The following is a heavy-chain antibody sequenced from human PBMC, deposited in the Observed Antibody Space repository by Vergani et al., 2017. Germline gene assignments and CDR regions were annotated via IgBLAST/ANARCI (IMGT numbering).Heavy chain of an antibody. D-gene: IGHD3-9*01. CDR1: GYTFSNYY. CDR2: INPSGGHT. V-gene: IGHV1-46*03. CDR3: AKGDYGILTGYRY. Sequence: QVPVVQSGAEVKKSGASVKVSCKTSGYTFSNYYMHWVRQAPGQGLEWMGIINPSGGHTNYAQKFQGRVTMTRDTSTSTVYMELSSLRSEDTAIYYCAKGDYGILTGYRYWDQGTLVTVSA. J-gene: IGHJ4*02.